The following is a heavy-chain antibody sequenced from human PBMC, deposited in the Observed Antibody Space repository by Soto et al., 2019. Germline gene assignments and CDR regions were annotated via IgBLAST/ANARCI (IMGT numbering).Heavy chain of an antibody. CDR3: ARHASRGYSSSWYFED. CDR1: GGSVGSSSYY. D-gene: IGHD6-13*01. J-gene: IGHJ4*02. V-gene: IGHV4-39*01. CDR2: TYYSAGT. Sequence: QLQLQESGPGLVKPSETLSLTCNVSGGSVGSSSYYWGWIRQAPGKGLEWIVSTYYSAGTYYNPSLKSRVTTSMDASKNQFSLTVTSVTAAETAIYYCARHASRGYSSSWYFEDWGEGTPVTVSS.